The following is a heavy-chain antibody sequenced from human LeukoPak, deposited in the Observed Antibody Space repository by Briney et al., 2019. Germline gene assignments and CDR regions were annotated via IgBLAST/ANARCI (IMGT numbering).Heavy chain of an antibody. Sequence: PGGSLRLSCAASGFTFSSYALNWVRQAPGTGLEWVSYISSGSTTIYYADSVKGRFTISRDDAKNSLYLQMASLRAEDTAVYYCARDDSSGYYYAYGLDVWGQGTTVTVSS. J-gene: IGHJ6*02. CDR1: GFTFSSYA. CDR2: ISSGSTTI. D-gene: IGHD3-22*01. CDR3: ARDDSSGYYYAYGLDV. V-gene: IGHV3-48*01.